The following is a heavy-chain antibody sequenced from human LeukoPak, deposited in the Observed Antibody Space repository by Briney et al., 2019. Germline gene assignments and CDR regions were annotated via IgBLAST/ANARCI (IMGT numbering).Heavy chain of an antibody. CDR3: ARVATGSYDWFDP. J-gene: IGHJ5*02. Sequence: PGGSLRLSCAAPGFTLNGYWMHWVRQTPGKGLVWVSRINSDGSTTSYADSVKGRFTISRDNSKNTLYLQMNSLRAEDTAVYFCARVATGSYDWFDPSGQGTLVTVSS. CDR2: INSDGSTT. V-gene: IGHV3-74*01. D-gene: IGHD3-10*01. CDR1: GFTLNGYW.